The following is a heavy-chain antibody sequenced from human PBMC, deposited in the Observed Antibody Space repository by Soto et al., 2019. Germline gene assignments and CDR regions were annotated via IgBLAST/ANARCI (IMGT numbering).Heavy chain of an antibody. Sequence: QVQLVQSGAEVKKPGSSVKVSCKASGGTFSSYTISWVRQAPGQGLEWMGRIIPILGIANYAQKFQGRVTITADKSTSTAYMELSSLRSEDTAVYYCARDLSSGSPVRYWGQGTLVTVSS. J-gene: IGHJ4*02. CDR2: IIPILGIA. V-gene: IGHV1-69*08. CDR1: GGTFSSYT. D-gene: IGHD3-10*02. CDR3: ARDLSSGSPVRY.